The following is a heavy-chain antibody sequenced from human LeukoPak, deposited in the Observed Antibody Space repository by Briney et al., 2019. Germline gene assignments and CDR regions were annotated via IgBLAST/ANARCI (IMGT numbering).Heavy chain of an antibody. CDR3: ARERPPRYDILTGYHYYYYMDV. CDR1: GYTFTGYY. CDR2: INPNSGGT. D-gene: IGHD3-9*01. Sequence: ASVKVSCKASGYTFTGYYKHWVRQAPGQGLEWMGWINPNSGGTNYAQKFQGRVTMTRDTSISTAYMELSRLRSDDTAVYYCARERPPRYDILTGYHYYYYMDVWGKGTTVTVSS. J-gene: IGHJ6*03. V-gene: IGHV1-2*02.